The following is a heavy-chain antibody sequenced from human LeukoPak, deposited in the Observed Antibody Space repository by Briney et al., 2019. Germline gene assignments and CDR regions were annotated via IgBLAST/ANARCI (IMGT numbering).Heavy chain of an antibody. V-gene: IGHV3-21*01. CDR3: ASQTPRRLPIAVADYFDY. CDR2: ISSSSSYI. CDR1: GFTFSSYS. Sequence: GGSLRLACAVSGFTFSSYSMNWVRQAPGKGLEWVSSISSSSSYIYYADSVKGRFTISRDNAKNSLYLQMNSLRAEDTAVYYCASQTPRRLPIAVADYFDYWGQGTLVTVSS. J-gene: IGHJ4*02. D-gene: IGHD6-19*01.